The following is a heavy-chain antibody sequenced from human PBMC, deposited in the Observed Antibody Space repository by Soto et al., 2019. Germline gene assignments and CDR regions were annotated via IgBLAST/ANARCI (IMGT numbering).Heavy chain of an antibody. CDR1: GGSISSYY. D-gene: IGHD3-22*01. V-gene: IGHV4-59*01. Sequence: SETLSLTCTVSGGSISSYYWSWIRQPPGKGLEWIGYIYYSGSTNYNPSLKSRVTISVDTSKNQFSLKLSSVTAADTAVYYCARVYDSKLGDWFDPWGQGTLVTVSS. J-gene: IGHJ5*02. CDR2: IYYSGST. CDR3: ARVYDSKLGDWFDP.